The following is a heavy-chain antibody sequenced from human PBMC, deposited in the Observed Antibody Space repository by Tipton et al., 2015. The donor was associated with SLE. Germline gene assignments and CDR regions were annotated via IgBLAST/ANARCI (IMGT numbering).Heavy chain of an antibody. V-gene: IGHV3-74*01. CDR2: IDSDGTYT. J-gene: IGHJ4*02. Sequence: SLRLSCAASGFTSSSYWVHWVRQAPEKGLVWVSRIDSDGTYTDYADFVKDRFTVSRDNAKKTLYLQMNSLRDEDTAVYYCARGKYYFDYWGQGALVTVSS. D-gene: IGHD2/OR15-2a*01. CDR3: ARGKYYFDY. CDR1: GFTSSSYW.